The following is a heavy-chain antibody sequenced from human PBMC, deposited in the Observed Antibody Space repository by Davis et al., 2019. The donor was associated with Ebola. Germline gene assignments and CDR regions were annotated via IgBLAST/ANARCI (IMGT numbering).Heavy chain of an antibody. J-gene: IGHJ6*02. Sequence: GESLKISCAASGFIFSSYAMHWVRQAPGKGLEWVAVISYDGSNKYYADSVKGRFTISRDNSKNTLYLQMNSLRAEDTAVYYCARVEDSLRDRGYYGMDVWGQGTTVTVSS. CDR2: ISYDGSNK. D-gene: IGHD4-17*01. CDR1: GFIFSSYA. CDR3: ARVEDSLRDRGYYGMDV. V-gene: IGHV3-30*04.